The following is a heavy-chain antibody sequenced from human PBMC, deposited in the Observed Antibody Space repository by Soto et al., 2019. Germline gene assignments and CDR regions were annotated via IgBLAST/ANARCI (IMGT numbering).Heavy chain of an antibody. D-gene: IGHD6-13*01. CDR3: TTGTSSSWTPDFDY. Sequence: PGGSLRLSCAASGFTFSNAWMSWVRHAPGKGLEWVGRIKSKTDGGTTDYAAPVKGRFTISRDDSKNTLYLQMNSLKTEDTAVYYCTTGTSSSWTPDFDYWGQGTLVTVSS. J-gene: IGHJ4*02. CDR1: GFTFSNAW. V-gene: IGHV3-15*01. CDR2: IKSKTDGGTT.